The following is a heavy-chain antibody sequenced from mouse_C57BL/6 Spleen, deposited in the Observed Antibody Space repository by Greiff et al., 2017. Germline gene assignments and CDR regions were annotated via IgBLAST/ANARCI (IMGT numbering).Heavy chain of an antibody. D-gene: IGHD2-5*01. J-gene: IGHJ3*01. Sequence: EVQGVESGGGLVQPGGSLSLSCAASGFTFTDYYMSWVRQPPGQALEWLGFIRNKANGYTTEYSESVKGRFTISRDNYQSILYLQMNALRAEDSATYYCARSSSYYSNTWFAYWGQGTLVTVSA. CDR1: GFTFTDYY. CDR2: IRNKANGYTT. V-gene: IGHV7-3*01. CDR3: ARSSSYYSNTWFAY.